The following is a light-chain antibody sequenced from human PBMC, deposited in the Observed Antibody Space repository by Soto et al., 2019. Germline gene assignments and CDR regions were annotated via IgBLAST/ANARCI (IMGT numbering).Light chain of an antibody. J-gene: IGKJ1*01. CDR2: KAS. CDR1: QTISSW. V-gene: IGKV1-5*03. Sequence: IQMTKSPSTLSASVRDRVTITCRASQTISSWLAWFQQKPGKAPKLLIYKASTLKSGVPSRFSGSGSGTEFTLTISSLQPDDFATYYCQHYNSYSEAFGQGTKVDIK. CDR3: QHYNSYSEA.